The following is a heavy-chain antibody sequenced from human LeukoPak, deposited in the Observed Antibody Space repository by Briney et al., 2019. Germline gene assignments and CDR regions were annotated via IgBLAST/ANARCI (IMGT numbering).Heavy chain of an antibody. Sequence: VASLRLSCAASGFTFSSYRMHWVRQAPGKGLEYLSGISSDGGSTYYADSVKGRFTISRDNSKNTLYLQMGSLRAEDMAVYYCAIQIRRVVYWGQGTLVTVSS. J-gene: IGHJ4*02. D-gene: IGHD3-10*01. CDR1: GFTFSSYR. V-gene: IGHV3-64*02. CDR3: AIQIRRVVY. CDR2: ISSDGGST.